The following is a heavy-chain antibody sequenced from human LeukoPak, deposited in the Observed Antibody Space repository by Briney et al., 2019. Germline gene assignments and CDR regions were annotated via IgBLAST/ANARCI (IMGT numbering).Heavy chain of an antibody. V-gene: IGHV4-39*07. D-gene: IGHD4-23*01. Sequence: SETLSLTCTVSGGSISSSSYYWGWIRQPPGKGLEWIGSIYYSGSTYYNPSLKSRVTISVDTSKNQFSLKLSSVTAADTAVYYCARDIPDYGGENSQNWFDPWGQGTLVTVSS. CDR2: IYYSGST. J-gene: IGHJ5*02. CDR1: GGSISSSSYY. CDR3: ARDIPDYGGENSQNWFDP.